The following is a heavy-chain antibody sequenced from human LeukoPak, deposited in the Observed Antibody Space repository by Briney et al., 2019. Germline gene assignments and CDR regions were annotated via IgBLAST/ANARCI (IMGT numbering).Heavy chain of an antibody. D-gene: IGHD2-21*01. CDR2: IRRKTDGETT. Sequence: GGSLRLSCAASGFTFSNVWMNWVRQAPGKGLEWVGRIRRKTDGETTDHAAPVKGRFTISRDDSKNTLYLQMNSLKTEDTAVYYCVTDLVIKGYFDYWGQGALVTVSS. CDR1: GFTFSNVW. CDR3: VTDLVIKGYFDY. V-gene: IGHV3-15*07. J-gene: IGHJ4*02.